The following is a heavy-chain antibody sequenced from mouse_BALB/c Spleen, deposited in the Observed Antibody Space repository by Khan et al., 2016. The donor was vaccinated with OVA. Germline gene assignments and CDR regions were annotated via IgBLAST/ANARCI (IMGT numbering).Heavy chain of an antibody. CDR1: GISITSGNYR. CDR3: ARDYGSLYWYFDV. Sequence: EVQLQESGPGLVKPSQTVSLTCTVTGISITSGNYRWSWIRQFPGNKLEWIGNIYYSGTVTYNPSLTSRTTITRDTSKNQFFLEMNSLTAEDAATYSCARDYGSLYWYFDVCGAGTTVTVSS. V-gene: IGHV3-5*02. J-gene: IGHJ1*01. D-gene: IGHD1-1*01. CDR2: IYYSGTV.